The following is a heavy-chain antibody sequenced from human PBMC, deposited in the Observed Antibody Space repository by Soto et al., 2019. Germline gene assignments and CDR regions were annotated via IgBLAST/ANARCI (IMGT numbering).Heavy chain of an antibody. D-gene: IGHD3-16*02. J-gene: IGHJ5*02. Sequence: QVQLVQSGAEEKKPGASVKVSCKASEYTFTNYAMRWVRQAPGQRLEWMGWINADNGNTKSSQKFQGRVTITRDTAASAAYMALSSLRCEDNADYYCARGFPLWFDPWGQGTVVTVSP. CDR3: ARGFPLWFDP. V-gene: IGHV1-3*05. CDR1: EYTFTNYA. CDR2: INADNGNT.